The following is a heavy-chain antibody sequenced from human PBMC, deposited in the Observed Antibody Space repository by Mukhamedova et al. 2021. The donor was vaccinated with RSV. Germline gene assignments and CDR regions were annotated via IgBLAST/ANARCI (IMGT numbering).Heavy chain of an antibody. V-gene: IGHV3-21*01. CDR3: ARLRYPLPHLDY. D-gene: IGHD2-2*01. J-gene: IGHJ4*02. CDR2: ISSSSIYI. Sequence: SISSSSIYIYYADSVKGRFTISRDNAKNSLYLHMNSLSAEDTSVYYCARLRYPLPHLDYWGQGTLVTVSS.